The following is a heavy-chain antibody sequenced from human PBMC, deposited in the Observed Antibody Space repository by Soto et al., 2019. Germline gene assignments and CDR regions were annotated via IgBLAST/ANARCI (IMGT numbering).Heavy chain of an antibody. CDR2: IYYSGST. CDR3: ARHPSSRTLSGLGTYYMDV. D-gene: IGHD3-16*01. V-gene: IGHV4-59*08. Sequence: SETLSLTCTVSGGSLSSYYWSWIRQPPGKGLEWIGYIYYSGSTNYNPSLKSRVTISVDTSKNQFSLKLSSVTAADTAVYYCARHPSSRTLSGLGTYYMDVWGKGTTVTVSS. J-gene: IGHJ6*03. CDR1: GGSLSSYY.